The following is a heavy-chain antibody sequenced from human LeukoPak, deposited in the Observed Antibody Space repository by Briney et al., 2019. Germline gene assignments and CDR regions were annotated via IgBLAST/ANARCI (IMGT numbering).Heavy chain of an antibody. CDR1: GGSIISSDYH. J-gene: IGHJ5*02. V-gene: IGHV4-39*07. CDR2: ISYSGNT. Sequence: PSETLSLTCTVSGGSIISSDYHWGWVRQPPGKGLEWIGTISYSGNTDYNPSLRSRVTISVDTSKNQFSLKLSSVTAADTAVYYCARGGAIFGVVIIRPWFDHWGQGTLVTVSS. CDR3: ARGGAIFGVVIIRPWFDH. D-gene: IGHD3-3*01.